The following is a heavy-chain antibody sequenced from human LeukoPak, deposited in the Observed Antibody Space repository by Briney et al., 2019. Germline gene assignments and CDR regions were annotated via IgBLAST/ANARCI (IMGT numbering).Heavy chain of an antibody. CDR3: ARSLGQHYYYYYYMDV. CDR2: IYHSGST. J-gene: IGHJ6*03. D-gene: IGHD7-27*01. CDR1: GYSISSGYY. V-gene: IGHV4-38-2*01. Sequence: SETLSLTCAVSGYSISSGYYWGWIRQPPGKGLEWIGSIYHSGSTYYNPSLKSRVTISVDTSKNQFSLKLSSVTAADTAVYYCARSLGQHYYYYYYMDVWGKGTTVTVSS.